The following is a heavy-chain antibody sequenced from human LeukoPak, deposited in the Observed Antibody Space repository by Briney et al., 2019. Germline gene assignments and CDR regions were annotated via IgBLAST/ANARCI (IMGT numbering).Heavy chain of an antibody. V-gene: IGHV4-34*01. J-gene: IGHJ4*02. CDR3: ARWSEPTAGTIDY. D-gene: IGHD6-13*01. Sequence: PSETLSLTCAVYGGSFSGYYWSWIRQPPGKGLEWIGEINHSGSTNYNPSLKSRVTISVDTSKNQFSLKLSSVTAADTAVYYYARWSEPTAGTIDYWGQGTLVTVSS. CDR2: INHSGST. CDR1: GGSFSGYY.